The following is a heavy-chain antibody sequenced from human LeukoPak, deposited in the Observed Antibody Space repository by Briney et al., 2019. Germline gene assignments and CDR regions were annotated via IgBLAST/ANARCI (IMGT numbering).Heavy chain of an antibody. J-gene: IGHJ6*02. V-gene: IGHV3-23*01. CDR3: AKRGNNSGWYLGGYYYYYGMDV. D-gene: IGHD6-19*01. CDR1: GFTFSSYW. Sequence: PGGSLRLSCAASGFTFSSYWMHWVRQAPGKGLEWVSAISGSGGSTYYADSVKGRFTISRDNSKNTLYLQMNSLRAEDTAVYYCAKRGNNSGWYLGGYYYYYGMDVWGQGTTVTVSS. CDR2: ISGSGGST.